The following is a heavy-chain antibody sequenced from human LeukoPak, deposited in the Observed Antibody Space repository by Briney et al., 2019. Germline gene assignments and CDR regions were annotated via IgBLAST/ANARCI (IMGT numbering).Heavy chain of an antibody. D-gene: IGHD3-10*01. CDR1: EFIFGAYW. CDR2: INQDGTEK. J-gene: IGHJ4*02. CDR3: VRSLERFGTRDY. Sequence: GGSLRLSCAASEFIFGAYWMTWVRQAPGKGLEWVAHINQDGTEKYYMDSVKGRFTISRDNAKKSLFLQMNSLTAEDTALYYCVRSLERFGTRDYWGQGTLGTVSS. V-gene: IGHV3-7*01.